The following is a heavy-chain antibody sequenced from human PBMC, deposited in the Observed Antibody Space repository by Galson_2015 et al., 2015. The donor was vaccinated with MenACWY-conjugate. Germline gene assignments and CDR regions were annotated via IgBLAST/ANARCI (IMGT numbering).Heavy chain of an antibody. CDR1: GGSASSSGYY. V-gene: IGHV4-61*08. Sequence: SETLSLTCTVSGGSASSSGYYWTWIRQPPGKGLEWIGLIYDSGITKYNPSLKGRVTISLDTSKNQVSLKLSSVTAADTAVYYCAREFSYWGQGTLVTVSS. D-gene: IGHD2/OR15-2a*01. J-gene: IGHJ4*02. CDR3: AREFSY. CDR2: IYDSGIT.